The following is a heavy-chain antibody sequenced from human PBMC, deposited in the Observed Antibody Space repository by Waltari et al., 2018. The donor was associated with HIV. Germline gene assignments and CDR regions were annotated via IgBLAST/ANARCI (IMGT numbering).Heavy chain of an antibody. J-gene: IGHJ4*02. CDR3: ARKYSSSWGAPFDY. Sequence: QVQLVASGGGVVQPGRSLRLSCATSGFTLRSYGLHWVRQAPGKGLEWVRVIWYDGSKKDYADSVKGRFTISRDNSKNTLYLQMNSLRIEDTAVYYCARKYSSSWGAPFDYWGQGTLVTVSS. V-gene: IGHV3-33*01. CDR1: GFTLRSYG. D-gene: IGHD6-13*01. CDR2: IWYDGSKK.